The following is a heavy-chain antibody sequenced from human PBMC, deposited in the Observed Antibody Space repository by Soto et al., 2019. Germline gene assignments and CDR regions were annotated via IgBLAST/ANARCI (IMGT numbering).Heavy chain of an antibody. CDR2: IYQSGSN. CDR3: ARALHYYDSSGYGY. D-gene: IGHD3-22*01. J-gene: IGHJ4*02. V-gene: IGHV4-30-2*01. CDR1: GGSISSGGYS. Sequence: QLQLQESGSGLVKPSQTLSLTCAVSGGSISSGGYSWSWIRQPPGKGLEWIGYIYQSGSNYYNPSLKRRVTISVDRSKNQFSLKLSSLTAADTAVYYCARALHYYDSSGYGYWGQGSLVTVSS.